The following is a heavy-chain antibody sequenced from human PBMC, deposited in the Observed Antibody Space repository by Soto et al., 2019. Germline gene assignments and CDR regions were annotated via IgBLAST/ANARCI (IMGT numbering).Heavy chain of an antibody. CDR2: INHSGST. J-gene: IGHJ4*02. V-gene: IGHV4-34*01. CDR1: GGSFSGYY. CDR3: ARGEQWLVPFDY. D-gene: IGHD6-19*01. Sequence: ASETLSLTCAVYGGSFSGYYWSWIRQPPGKGLEWIGEINHSGSTNYNPSLKSRVTISVDTSKNQFSLKLSSVTAADTAVYYCARGEQWLVPFDYWGQGTLVTVSS.